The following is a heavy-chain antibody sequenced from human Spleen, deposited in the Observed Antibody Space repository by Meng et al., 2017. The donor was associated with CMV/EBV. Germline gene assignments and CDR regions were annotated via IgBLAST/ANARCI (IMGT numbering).Heavy chain of an antibody. J-gene: IGHJ5*02. V-gene: IGHV1-2*02. CDR1: GYPFTGHY. CDR3: ARVLNGWFDP. D-gene: IGHD2-8*01. Sequence: SCKASGYPFTGHYMHWVRQAPGQGLEWMGWINPKSGGRNYAQNFQGRVTMTSDTSISTAYMELSRLRSDDTAVYYCARVLNGWFDPWGQGTLVTVSS. CDR2: INPKSGGR.